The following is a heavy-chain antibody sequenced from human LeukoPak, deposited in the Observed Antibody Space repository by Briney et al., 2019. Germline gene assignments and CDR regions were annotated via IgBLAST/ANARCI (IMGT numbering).Heavy chain of an antibody. J-gene: IGHJ4*02. CDR1: GYTFSSYG. V-gene: IGHV1-18*01. D-gene: IGHD3-10*01. Sequence: ASVKVSCKASGYTFSSYGISWWRQAPGQGLGWMGWIRAYNDNTNYEQKLQGRVTMTTDTSPSTAYMELRSLRSDDTAVYYCARDRHRSSMVRGAVDYWGQGSLVTVSS. CDR2: IRAYNDNT. CDR3: ARDRHRSSMVRGAVDY.